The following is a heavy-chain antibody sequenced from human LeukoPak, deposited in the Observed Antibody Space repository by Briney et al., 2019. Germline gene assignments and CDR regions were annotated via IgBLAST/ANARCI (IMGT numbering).Heavy chain of an antibody. D-gene: IGHD4-17*01. Sequence: SETLSLTCTVSGGSISSYYWSWIRQPPGKGREWIGYIYYSGSTNYNPSLKSRVTISVDTSKNQFSLKLSPVTAADTAVYYCARATTVTASPLDYWGQGALVTVSS. CDR2: IYYSGST. V-gene: IGHV4-59*08. CDR3: ARATTVTASPLDY. J-gene: IGHJ4*02. CDR1: GGSISSYY.